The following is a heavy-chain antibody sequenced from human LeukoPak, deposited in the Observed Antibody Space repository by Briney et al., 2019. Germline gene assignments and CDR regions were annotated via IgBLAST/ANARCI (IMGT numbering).Heavy chain of an antibody. CDR3: ARYCSGGSCSPYYYYGMDV. J-gene: IGHJ6*02. D-gene: IGHD2-15*01. V-gene: IGHV1-8*02. CDR1: GYTFTSYG. CDR2: MNPNSGNT. Sequence: ASVKVSCKASGYTFTSYGISWVRQATGQGLEWMGWMNPNSGNTGYAQKFQGRVTMTRNTSISTAYMELSSLRSEDTAVYYCARYCSGGSCSPYYYYGMDVWGQGTTVTVSS.